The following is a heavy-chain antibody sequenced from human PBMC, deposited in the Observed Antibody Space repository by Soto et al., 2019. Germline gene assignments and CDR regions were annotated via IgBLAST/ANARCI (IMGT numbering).Heavy chain of an antibody. D-gene: IGHD2-21*02. CDR3: ARAHLSMTANPFENWFDP. CDR2: MYYSGST. CDR1: GGSISSSGYY. V-gene: IGHV4-39*01. Sequence: QLQLQESGPGLVKPSETLSLTCTVSGGSISSSGYYWGWIRQPPGKGLEWIGTMYYSGSTHYNPSLKSRVTISVDAPKNQFSLRLTSVTAADTAVYYCARAHLSMTANPFENWFDPWGQGTLVTVSS. J-gene: IGHJ5*02.